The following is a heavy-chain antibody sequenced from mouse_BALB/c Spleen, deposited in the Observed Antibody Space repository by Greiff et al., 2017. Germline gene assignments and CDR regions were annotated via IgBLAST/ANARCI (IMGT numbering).Heavy chain of an antibody. D-gene: IGHD1-1*01. CDR3: NAGTTVYFDY. J-gene: IGHJ2*01. CDR1: GFNIKDYY. V-gene: IGHV14-4*02. CDR2: IDPENGDT. Sequence: ELKLMESGAELVRSGASVKLSCTASGFNIKDYYMHWVKQTPEQGLEWIGWIDPENGDTEYAPKFQGKATMTADTSSNTAYLQLSSLTSEDTAVYYCNAGTTVYFDYGGQGTTRTVDS.